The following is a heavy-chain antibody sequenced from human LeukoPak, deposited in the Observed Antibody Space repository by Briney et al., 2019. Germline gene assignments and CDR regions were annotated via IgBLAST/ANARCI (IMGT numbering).Heavy chain of an antibody. CDR1: GFTVSSNY. CDR3: ARDIYGGAKGY. D-gene: IGHD1-26*01. J-gene: IGHJ4*02. V-gene: IGHV3-53*01. CDR2: IYSGGYT. Sequence: PGGSLRLSCAASGFTVSSNYMGWVRQAPGKGLEWVSVIYSGGYTYYADSVKGRFTISRDNSKNTLYLQMSSLRAEDTAVYYCARDIYGGAKGYWGQGTLVTVSS.